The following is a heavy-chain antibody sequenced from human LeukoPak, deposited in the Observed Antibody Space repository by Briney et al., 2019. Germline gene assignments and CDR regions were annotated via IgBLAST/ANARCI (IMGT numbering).Heavy chain of an antibody. V-gene: IGHV3-11*04. J-gene: IGHJ5*02. Sequence: GGSLRLSCAASGFTFSDYYVSWIRQAPGKGLQWVSYISSSGHIIYYADSVKGRFTISRDNSKNTLYLQMNSLRAEDTAVYYCAKDHRYYGSGSLNWFDPWGQGTLVTVSS. CDR2: ISSSGHII. CDR3: AKDHRYYGSGSLNWFDP. D-gene: IGHD3-10*01. CDR1: GFTFSDYY.